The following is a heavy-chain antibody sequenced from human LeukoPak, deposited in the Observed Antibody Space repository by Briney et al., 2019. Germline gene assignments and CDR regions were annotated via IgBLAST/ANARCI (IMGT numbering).Heavy chain of an antibody. CDR1: GDSISSSRHY. D-gene: IGHD3-3*01. CDR3: ARDGVVTMELDY. Sequence: SETLSLTCTVSGDSISSSRHYWSWIRQPAGKGLEWIGRVYPSGNTNYNPSLKSRVTISLDTSKNQFSLNLRSVTAADTAVYYCARDGVVTMELDYWGQGTLVTVSS. J-gene: IGHJ4*02. V-gene: IGHV4-61*02. CDR2: VYPSGNT.